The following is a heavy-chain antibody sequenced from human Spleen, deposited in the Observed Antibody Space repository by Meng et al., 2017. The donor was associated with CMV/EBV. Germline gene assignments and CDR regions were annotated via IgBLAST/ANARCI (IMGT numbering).Heavy chain of an antibody. CDR3: ARDLRGNWFDP. Sequence: CTVSGDSISSSNYYWGWIRQPPGNGLEWIGSLHYRGSTDYNPSLKSRVTISVDKSKNQFSMKLSSVTAADTAVYYCARDLRGNWFDPWGQGTLVTVSS. CDR2: LHYRGST. CDR1: GDSISSSNYY. J-gene: IGHJ5*02. V-gene: IGHV4-39*07.